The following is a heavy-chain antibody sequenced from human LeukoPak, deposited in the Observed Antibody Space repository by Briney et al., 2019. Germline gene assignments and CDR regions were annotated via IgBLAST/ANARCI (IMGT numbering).Heavy chain of an antibody. CDR2: IYYSGST. CDR3: ARDGTAGYYDSSGYYLRHAPGFFDL. V-gene: IGHV4-39*07. CDR1: GGSISSSSYY. D-gene: IGHD3-22*01. Sequence: SETLSLTCTVSGGSISSSSYYWGWIRQPPGKGLEWIGSIYYSGSTYYNPSLKSRVTISVDTSKNQFSLKLSSVTAADTAVYYCARDGTAGYYDSSGYYLRHAPGFFDLWGRGTLVTVSS. J-gene: IGHJ2*01.